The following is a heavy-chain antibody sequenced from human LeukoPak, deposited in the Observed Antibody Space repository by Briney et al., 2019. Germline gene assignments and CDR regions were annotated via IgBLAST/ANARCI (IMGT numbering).Heavy chain of an antibody. CDR3: ARHPDYYDSTPGGAFDI. D-gene: IGHD3-22*01. CDR1: GGSISSSNW. V-gene: IGHV4-4*02. CDR2: IYHSGST. J-gene: IGHJ3*02. Sequence: ASETLSLTCAVSGGSISSSNWWSWVRQPPGKGLEWIGEIYHSGSTNYNPSLKSRVTISVDTSKNQFSLKLSSVTAADTAVYYCARHPDYYDSTPGGAFDIWGQGTMVTVSS.